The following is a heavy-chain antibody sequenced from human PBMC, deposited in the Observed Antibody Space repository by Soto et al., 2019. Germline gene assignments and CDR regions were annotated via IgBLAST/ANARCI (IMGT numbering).Heavy chain of an antibody. V-gene: IGHV4-61*01. CDR1: GGSVSSGSYY. CDR2: IYYSGST. CDR3: ARDREGGGAFDI. D-gene: IGHD1-26*01. Sequence: PSETLSLTCTVSGGSVSSGSYYWSWIRQPPGKGLEWIGYIYYSGSTNYNPSLKSRVTISVDTSKNQFSLKLSSVTAADTAVYYCARDREGGGAFDIWGQGTMVT. J-gene: IGHJ3*02.